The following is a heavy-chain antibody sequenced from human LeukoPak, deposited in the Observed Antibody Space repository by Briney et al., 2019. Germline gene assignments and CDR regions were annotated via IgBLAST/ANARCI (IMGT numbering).Heavy chain of an antibody. D-gene: IGHD6-13*01. V-gene: IGHV3-48*01. CDR3: ARETLSSSWTYDY. CDR1: GFTFSNYN. J-gene: IGHJ4*02. Sequence: GGSLRLSCAASGFTFSNYNVNWVRQAPGKGLEWVSYISSSSSLIYHADSVNGRFTISRDNAKHSLYLQMSGLRAEDTAVYYCARETLSSSWTYDYWGQGTLVTVSS. CDR2: ISSSSSLI.